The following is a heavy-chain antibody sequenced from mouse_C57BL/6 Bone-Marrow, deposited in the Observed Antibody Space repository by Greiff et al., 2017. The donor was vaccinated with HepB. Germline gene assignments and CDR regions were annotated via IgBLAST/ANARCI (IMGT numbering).Heavy chain of an antibody. V-gene: IGHV1-82*01. D-gene: IGHD2-10*02. CDR2: IYPGDGDT. CDR3: ARSYDHDY. Sequence: QVQLKESGPELVKPGASVKISCKASGYAFSSSWMNWVKQRPGKGLEWIGRIYPGDGDTNYNGKFKGKATLTADKSSSTAYMQLSSLTSEDSAVYFCARSYDHDYWGQGTTLTVSS. J-gene: IGHJ2*01. CDR1: GYAFSSSW.